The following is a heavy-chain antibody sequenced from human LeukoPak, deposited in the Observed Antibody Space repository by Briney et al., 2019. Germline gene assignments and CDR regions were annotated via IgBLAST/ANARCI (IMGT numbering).Heavy chain of an antibody. CDR3: ARGDYGHYVGYFDY. Sequence: SVKVSCKASGGTFSSYAISWVRQAPGQGLEWMGGIIPIFGTANYAQKFQGRVTITADESTSTAYMELSSLRSEDTAVYYCARGDYGHYVGYFDYWGQGTLVTVSS. CDR1: GGTFSSYA. J-gene: IGHJ4*02. D-gene: IGHD4-17*01. V-gene: IGHV1-69*13. CDR2: IIPIFGTA.